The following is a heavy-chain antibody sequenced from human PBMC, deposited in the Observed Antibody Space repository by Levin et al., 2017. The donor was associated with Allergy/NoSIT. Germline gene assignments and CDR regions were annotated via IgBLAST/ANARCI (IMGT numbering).Heavy chain of an antibody. Sequence: PVASVKVSCAASGFPFSDYYLRWLRPAPGKGLEWVSYMSPSGSTIKYADSVRGRFTISRDNAKNSLSLQMNSLRAEDTAVYYCARDLSSGPDYWGQGTLVTVSS. CDR3: ARDLSSGPDY. D-gene: IGHD3-22*01. CDR2: MSPSGSTI. J-gene: IGHJ4*02. V-gene: IGHV3-11*01. CDR1: GFPFSDYY.